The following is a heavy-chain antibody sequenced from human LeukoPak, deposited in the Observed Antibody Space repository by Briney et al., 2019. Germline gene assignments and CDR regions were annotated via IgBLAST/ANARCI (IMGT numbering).Heavy chain of an antibody. V-gene: IGHV1-69*13. J-gene: IGHJ6*02. Sequence: ASVKVSCKASGGTFSSYAISWVRQAPGQGLEWMGGIIPIFGTANYAQKFQGRVTITADESTSTAYMELSSLRSEDTAVYYCARFARPDTAMDPLYYYYYGMDVWGQGTTVTVSS. D-gene: IGHD5-18*01. CDR2: IIPIFGTA. CDR3: ARFARPDTAMDPLYYYYYGMDV. CDR1: GGTFSSYA.